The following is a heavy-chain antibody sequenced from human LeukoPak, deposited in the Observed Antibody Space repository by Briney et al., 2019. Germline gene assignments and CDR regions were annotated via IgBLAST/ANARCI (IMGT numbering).Heavy chain of an antibody. Sequence: PGGSLRPSCAASGFTVSSNYMSWVRQAPGKGLEWVSVIYSGGSTYYADSVKGRFTISRDNSKNTLYLQMNSLRAEDTAVYYCARDNSTSAYYYGMDVWGQGTTVTVSS. V-gene: IGHV3-66*01. J-gene: IGHJ6*02. CDR3: ARDNSTSAYYYGMDV. D-gene: IGHD6-6*01. CDR2: IYSGGST. CDR1: GFTVSSNY.